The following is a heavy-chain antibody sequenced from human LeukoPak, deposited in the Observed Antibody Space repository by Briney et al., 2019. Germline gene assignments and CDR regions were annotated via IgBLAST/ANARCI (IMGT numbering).Heavy chain of an antibody. V-gene: IGHV4-39*07. CDR1: GGSISSSNYY. Sequence: SETLSLTCTVSGGSISSSNYYWAWIRQPPGKGLEWIGSLYYSGSTSSGSTYYNPSLKSRVTISVDTSKNQFSLRLSSVTAADTAVYYCARDAFDIWGQGTMVTVSS. J-gene: IGHJ3*02. CDR2: LYYSGSTSSGST. CDR3: ARDAFDI.